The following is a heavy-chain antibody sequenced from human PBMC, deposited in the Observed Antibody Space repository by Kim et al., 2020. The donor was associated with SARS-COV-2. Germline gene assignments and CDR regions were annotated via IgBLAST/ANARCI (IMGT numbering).Heavy chain of an antibody. D-gene: IGHD4-17*01. CDR1: GGSISSGGYY. CDR3: ARVQGFDYGDYVNYFDY. J-gene: IGHJ4*02. CDR2: IYYSGST. Sequence: SETLSLTCTVSGGSISSGGYYWSWIRQHPGKGLEWIGYIYYSGSTYYNPSLKSRVTISVDTSKNQFSLKLSSVTAADTAVYYCARVQGFDYGDYVNYFDYWGQGTLVTVSS. V-gene: IGHV4-31*03.